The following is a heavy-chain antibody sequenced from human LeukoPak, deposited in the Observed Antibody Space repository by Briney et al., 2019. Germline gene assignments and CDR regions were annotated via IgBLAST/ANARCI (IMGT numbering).Heavy chain of an antibody. J-gene: IGHJ4*02. V-gene: IGHV3-48*04. CDR3: ARDNYYDSRGLGY. CDR1: GFSFSTYN. CDR2: ISSSNTI. D-gene: IGHD3-22*01. Sequence: TGGSLRLSCAASGFSFSTYNMDWVRQAPGKGLEWVAYISSSNTIYYADSVKGRFIISRDNAKNSLYLQMNSLRAEDTAVYYCARDNYYDSRGLGYWGQGTLVTVSS.